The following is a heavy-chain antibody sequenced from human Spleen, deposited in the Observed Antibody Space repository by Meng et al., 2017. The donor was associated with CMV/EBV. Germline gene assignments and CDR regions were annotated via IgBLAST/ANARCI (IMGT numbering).Heavy chain of an antibody. Sequence: SLSTSGVGVGWIHPPPGKALEWLALIYWNDDKRYSPSLKSRLTITKDTSKSQVVLTMTNMDPVDTATYYCANSSSSSSWTGNPNWFDPWGQGTLVTVSS. CDR2: IYWNDDK. J-gene: IGHJ5*02. CDR1: SLSTSGVG. CDR3: ANSSSSSSWTGNPNWFDP. V-gene: IGHV2-5*01. D-gene: IGHD6-13*01.